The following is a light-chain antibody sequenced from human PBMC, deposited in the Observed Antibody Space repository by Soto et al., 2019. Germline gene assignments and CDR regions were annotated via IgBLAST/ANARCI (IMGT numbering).Light chain of an antibody. Sequence: EVVMTQSPATLSVSPGEGVTLSCRASQGIGDTLAWYQHKPGQTPRLLIYDTSTRATGVPARFSGSGSGTDFTLTISRLEPEDFAVYYCQQYGSSPWTFGQGTKVDIK. V-gene: IGKV3-20*01. CDR1: QGIGDT. CDR2: DTS. CDR3: QQYGSSPWT. J-gene: IGKJ1*01.